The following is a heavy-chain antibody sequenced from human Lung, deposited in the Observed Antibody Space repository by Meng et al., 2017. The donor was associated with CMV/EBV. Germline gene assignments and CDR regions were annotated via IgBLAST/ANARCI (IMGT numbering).Heavy chain of an antibody. CDR2: ISYDGSNK. Sequence: GGSLRLXXAASGFTFSNYGMHWVRQAPGKGLEWVAFISYDGSNKYYADSVKGRFTISRDNSKNTLYLQMNSLRAEDTAVYYCARDADSSSFSPESARGYYYFGMDVWGQGTTVXVSS. D-gene: IGHD6-13*01. V-gene: IGHV3-30*19. J-gene: IGHJ6*02. CDR1: GFTFSNYG. CDR3: ARDADSSSFSPESARGYYYFGMDV.